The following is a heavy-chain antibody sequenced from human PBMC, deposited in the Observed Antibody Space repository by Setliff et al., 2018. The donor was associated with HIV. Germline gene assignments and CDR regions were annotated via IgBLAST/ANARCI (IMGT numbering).Heavy chain of an antibody. V-gene: IGHV4-31*03. J-gene: IGHJ5*02. CDR1: GGTIASGGYY. CDR2: IYHRGNT. D-gene: IGHD6-19*01. CDR3: ARGGYLHWFDP. Sequence: SETLSLTCTVSGGTIASGGYYWTWIRQHPGKGLEWIGFIYHRGNTHYNSSLRSRLTISVDTSKNQFSLKLSSVTAADTAVYYCARGGYLHWFDPWGQGTLVTVSS.